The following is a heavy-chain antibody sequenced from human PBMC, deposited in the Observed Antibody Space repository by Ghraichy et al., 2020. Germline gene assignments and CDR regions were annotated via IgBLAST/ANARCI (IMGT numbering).Heavy chain of an antibody. Sequence: GGSLRLSCAASGFSFTAFALSWVRQAPGKGLEWVATISDLRRATQYSDSVRGRFTISTDSSKNMLYLQMNSLRVEDTAIYFCAKDLCSGTSCPLGAFDLWGQGTVVTVSS. CDR1: GFSFTAFA. J-gene: IGHJ3*01. V-gene: IGHV3-23*01. D-gene: IGHD2-2*01. CDR3: AKDLCSGTSCPLGAFDL. CDR2: ISDLRRAT.